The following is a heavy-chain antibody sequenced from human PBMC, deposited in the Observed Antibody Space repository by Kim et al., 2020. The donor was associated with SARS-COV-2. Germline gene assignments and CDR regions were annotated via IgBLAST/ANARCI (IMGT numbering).Heavy chain of an antibody. V-gene: IGHV3-11*03. CDR3: AGNYGGNSYVGY. J-gene: IGHJ4*02. CDR1: EFTFSDYY. Sequence: GGSLRLSCAASEFTFSDYYMSWIRQAPGKGLEWVSYISSSSSYTNYADSVKGRFTISRDNAKNSLYLQMNSLRAEDTAVYYCAGNYGGNSYVGYWGQGTLVTVSS. CDR2: ISSSSSYT. D-gene: IGHD4-17*01.